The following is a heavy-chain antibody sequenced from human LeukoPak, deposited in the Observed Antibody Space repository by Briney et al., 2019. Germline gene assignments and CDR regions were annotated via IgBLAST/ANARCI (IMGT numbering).Heavy chain of an antibody. CDR2: ISSSGSTK. CDR1: GFTFSSYE. D-gene: IGHD1-26*01. V-gene: IGHV3-48*03. Sequence: GGFLRLSCVASGFTFSSYEMNWVRQAPGKGLEWVSYISSSGSTKYYADSVKGRFTISRDNAKNSLYLQMNSLRAEDTAVYYCARESGSSYDYWGQGTLVTVSS. J-gene: IGHJ4*02. CDR3: ARESGSSYDY.